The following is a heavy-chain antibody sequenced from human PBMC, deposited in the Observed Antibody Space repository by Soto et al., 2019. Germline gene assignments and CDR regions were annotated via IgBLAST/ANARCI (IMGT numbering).Heavy chain of an antibody. J-gene: IGHJ4*02. D-gene: IGHD3-22*01. V-gene: IGHV4-59*01. CDR3: AREEGYDGSYSY. Sequence: PSETLSLTCTVSGGSISSYYWSWIRQPPGEGLEWIGYIYYSGSTNYNPSLKSRVTISVDTSKNQFSLKLSSVTAADTAVYYCAREEGYDGSYSYWGQGTLVTVSS. CDR1: GGSISSYY. CDR2: IYYSGST.